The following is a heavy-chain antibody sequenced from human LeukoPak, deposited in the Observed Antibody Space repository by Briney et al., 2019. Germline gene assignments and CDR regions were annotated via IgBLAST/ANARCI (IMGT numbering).Heavy chain of an antibody. J-gene: IGHJ4*02. V-gene: IGHV3-7*03. Sequence: GGSLRLSCAASGFTFSSYWMSWVRQAPGKGLEWVANIKQDGSEKYYVDSVKGRFTISRDNAKNSLYLQMNSLRAEDTAVYYCARDKMGHSGYLDYWGQGTLVTVSS. CDR1: GFTFSSYW. CDR2: IKQDGSEK. CDR3: ARDKMGHSGYLDY. D-gene: IGHD1-26*01.